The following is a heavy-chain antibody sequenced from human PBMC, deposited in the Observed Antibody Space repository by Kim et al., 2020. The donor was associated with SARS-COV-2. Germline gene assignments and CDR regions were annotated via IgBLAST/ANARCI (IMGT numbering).Heavy chain of an antibody. D-gene: IGHD6-13*01. CDR2: GSGGNT. CDR3: AAGFDY. Sequence: GSGGNTYYADSVKGRFTISRDNSRNTLYLQMNSLRVEDTAVYYCAAGFDYWGQGTLVTVSS. J-gene: IGHJ4*02. V-gene: IGHV3-23*01.